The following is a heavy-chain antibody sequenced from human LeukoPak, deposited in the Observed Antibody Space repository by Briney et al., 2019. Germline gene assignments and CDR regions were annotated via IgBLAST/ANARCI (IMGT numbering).Heavy chain of an antibody. Sequence: GGSLRLSCAASGFTFSSYSMNWVRQAPGKGLEWVSYISSSSSTIYYADSVKGRFTISRDNAKNSLYLQMNSLRDEDTAVYYCARDPPLITMVARDAFDIWGQGTMVTVSS. V-gene: IGHV3-48*02. J-gene: IGHJ3*02. CDR2: ISSSSSTI. CDR3: ARDPPLITMVARDAFDI. CDR1: GFTFSSYS. D-gene: IGHD3-10*01.